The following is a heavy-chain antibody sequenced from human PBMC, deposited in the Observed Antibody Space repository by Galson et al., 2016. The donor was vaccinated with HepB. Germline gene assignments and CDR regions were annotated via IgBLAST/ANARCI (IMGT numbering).Heavy chain of an antibody. CDR3: MRERGVVLGDY. CDR1: GFTFNNYA. Sequence: SLRLSCAASGFTFNNYAMNWVRQAPGKGLEYVSSISENGDYVFYRDSLKGRFTISRDNAKDTLYLEMNSLRVEDAGVYYCMRERGVVLGDYWGRGTLVTVSS. CDR2: ISENGDYV. V-gene: IGHV3-21*01. J-gene: IGHJ4*02. D-gene: IGHD3-10*01.